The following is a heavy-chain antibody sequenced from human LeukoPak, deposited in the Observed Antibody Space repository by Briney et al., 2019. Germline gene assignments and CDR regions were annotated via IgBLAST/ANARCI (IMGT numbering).Heavy chain of an antibody. CDR1: GYSFTNYW. V-gene: IGHV5-51*01. CDR2: ISPGDSDT. J-gene: IGHJ5*02. CDR3: ARLSGSEGVSSDS. D-gene: IGHD1-26*01. Sequence: GESLKISCKGSGYSFTNYWIGWVRQMPGKGLEWMGIISPGDSDTRYSPSFQGQVTISADKSISTAYLQWSSLKALDTAMYYCARLSGSEGVSSDSWGQGTLVTVSS.